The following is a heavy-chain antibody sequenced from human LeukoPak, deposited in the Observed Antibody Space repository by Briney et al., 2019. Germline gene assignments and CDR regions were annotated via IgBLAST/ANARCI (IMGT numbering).Heavy chain of an antibody. CDR3: ARASTTVVTPLDY. J-gene: IGHJ4*02. CDR2: IYYSGST. V-gene: IGHV4-59*12. CDR1: GGSISSYY. Sequence: NPSETLSLTCTVSGGSISSYYWSWIRQPPGKGLEWIGYIYYSGSTNYNPSLKSRVTISVDTSKNQFSLKLSSVTAADTAVYYCARASTTVVTPLDYWGQGTLVTVSS. D-gene: IGHD4-23*01.